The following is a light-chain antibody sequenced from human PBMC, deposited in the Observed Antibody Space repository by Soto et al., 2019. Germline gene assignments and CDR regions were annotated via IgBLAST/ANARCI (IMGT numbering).Light chain of an antibody. CDR1: QSVGSNY. V-gene: IGKV3-20*01. CDR2: GAS. Sequence: EIVLTQSPVTLSLSPGERATLSCRASQSVGSNYLAWYQQRPGQPPNLLIFGASHRAPDIPDRFSGSGSGTDFTLTISRLEPEDFAVYYCQQYGSSPRITFGQGTRLEIK. CDR3: QQYGSSPRIT. J-gene: IGKJ5*01.